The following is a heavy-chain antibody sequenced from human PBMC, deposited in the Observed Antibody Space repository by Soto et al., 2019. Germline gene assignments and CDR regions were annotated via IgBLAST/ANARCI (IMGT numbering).Heavy chain of an antibody. CDR1: GYTFTSYG. V-gene: IGHV1-18*01. J-gene: IGHJ6*02. CDR2: ISAYNGNT. D-gene: IGHD6-25*01. CDR3: SRESSAGYYYYYGMDV. Sequence: QVQLVQSGAEVKKPGASVKVSCKASGYTFTSYGISWVRQAPGQGLEWMGWISAYNGNTNYAQKLQGRVTMTTDTSTSTAYMELRSLRSDDTAVYYCSRESSAGYYYYYGMDVCGQGPPVTVAS.